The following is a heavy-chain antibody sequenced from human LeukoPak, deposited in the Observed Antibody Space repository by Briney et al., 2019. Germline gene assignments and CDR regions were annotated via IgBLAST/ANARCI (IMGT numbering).Heavy chain of an antibody. V-gene: IGHV4-59*01. J-gene: IGHJ3*02. Sequence: PSETLSLTCTVSGGSISSYYWSWIRQPPGKGLEWIGYIYYSGSTNYNPSLKSRVTISVDTSKNQFSLKLSSVTAADTAVYYCARDRVLHEGINWGWRAFDIWGQGTMVTVSS. D-gene: IGHD7-27*01. CDR3: ARDRVLHEGINWGWRAFDI. CDR2: IYYSGST. CDR1: GGSISSYY.